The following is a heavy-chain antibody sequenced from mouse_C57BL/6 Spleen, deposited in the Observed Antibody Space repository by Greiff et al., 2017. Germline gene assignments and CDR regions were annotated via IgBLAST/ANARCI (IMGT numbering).Heavy chain of an antibody. J-gene: IGHJ3*01. CDR1: GFTFSSYT. CDR3: ARQGGKNYYGSSSFAY. Sequence: EVQLVESGGGLVKPGGSLKLSCAASGFTFSSYTMSWVRQTPEKRLEWVATISGGGGNTYYPDSVQGRFTISRDNAKNTLYLQMSSLRSEDTALYYCARQGGKNYYGSSSFAYWGQGTLVTVSA. V-gene: IGHV5-9*01. CDR2: ISGGGGNT. D-gene: IGHD1-1*01.